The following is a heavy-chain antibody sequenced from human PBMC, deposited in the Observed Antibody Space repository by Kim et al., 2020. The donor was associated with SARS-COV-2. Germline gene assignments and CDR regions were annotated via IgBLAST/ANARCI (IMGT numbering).Heavy chain of an antibody. Sequence: QKLQGRVPMTTDTSTSTAYMELRSLRSDDTAVYYCARDLGRIAYYYGMDVWGQGTTVTVSS. J-gene: IGHJ6*02. CDR3: ARDLGRIAYYYGMDV. D-gene: IGHD2-15*01. V-gene: IGHV1-18*01.